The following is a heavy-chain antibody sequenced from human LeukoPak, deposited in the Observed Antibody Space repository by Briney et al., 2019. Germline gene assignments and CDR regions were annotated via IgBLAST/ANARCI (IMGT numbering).Heavy chain of an antibody. V-gene: IGHV3-21*01. CDR3: ANGGGYDSRSSLDY. Sequence: GGSLRLSCAASGFTFSSYSMNWVRQDPGKGLEWVSSISSSSSYIYYADSVKGRFTISRDNSKNTLYLQMNSLRAEDTAVYYCANGGGYDSRSSLDYWGQGTLVTVSS. CDR2: ISSSSSYI. CDR1: GFTFSSYS. J-gene: IGHJ4*02. D-gene: IGHD5-12*01.